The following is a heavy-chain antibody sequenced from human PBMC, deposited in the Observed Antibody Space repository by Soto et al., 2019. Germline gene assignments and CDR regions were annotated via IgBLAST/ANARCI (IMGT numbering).Heavy chain of an antibody. D-gene: IGHD6-6*01. CDR3: ARAGHSSSSEGANWFDP. CDR2: IYYSGST. J-gene: IGHJ5*02. Sequence: PSATLALTCTVSSGSISSGGYYWSWISQHPGKGLEWIGYIYYSGSTYFNPSLKSRLTISVDTSKNQFSLQLSSVTAADTAVYYCARAGHSSSSEGANWFDPWGQGTLVTVSS. V-gene: IGHV4-31*03. CDR1: SGSISSGGYY.